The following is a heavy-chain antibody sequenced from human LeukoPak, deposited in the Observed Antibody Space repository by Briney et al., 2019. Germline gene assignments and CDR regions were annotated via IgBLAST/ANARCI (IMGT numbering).Heavy chain of an antibody. V-gene: IGHV3-21*01. CDR2: ISSSSSYI. CDR3: AKDGVDIVATIRRYYYYYYYMDV. Sequence: PGGSLRLSCAASGFTFSSYSMNWVRQAPGKGLEWVSSISSSSSYIYYADSVKGRFTISRDNAKNSLYLQMNSLRAEDTAVYYCAKDGVDIVATIRRYYYYYYYMDVWGKGTTVTVSS. CDR1: GFTFSSYS. J-gene: IGHJ6*03. D-gene: IGHD5-12*01.